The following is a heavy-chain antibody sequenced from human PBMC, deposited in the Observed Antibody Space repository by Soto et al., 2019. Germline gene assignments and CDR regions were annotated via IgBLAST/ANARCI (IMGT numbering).Heavy chain of an antibody. J-gene: IGHJ4*02. V-gene: IGHV3-30*18. Sequence: QVQLVESGGGMVQPGKSLRLSCAVSGFTFRTYDMHWVRQAPGRGLEWVAVVSYDATYRNYAESVKGRFTVYRDNSKNTLFLQMNSLRAEDTAVYYCAKVSISKSSAVTFDSWGRGTLVTVSS. D-gene: IGHD2-15*01. CDR1: GFTFRTYD. CDR3: AKVSISKSSAVTFDS. CDR2: VSYDATYR.